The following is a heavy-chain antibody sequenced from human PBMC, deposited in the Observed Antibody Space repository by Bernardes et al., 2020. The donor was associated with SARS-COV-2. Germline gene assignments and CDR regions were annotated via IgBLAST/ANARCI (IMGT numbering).Heavy chain of an antibody. D-gene: IGHD1-1*01. CDR1: GFTFSSSG. J-gene: IGHJ6*02. CDR2: ISYDGRNK. CDR3: ALQRGTDYYYYGMDV. V-gene: IGHV3-30*03. Sequence: GGSLRLSCAASGFTFSSSGMHWVRQAPGKGLEWVAVISYDGRNKNYAYSVKGRFTISRDNSKNTLYLQMNSLRAEDTAVYYCALQRGTDYYYYGMDVWCQGTTVTVSS.